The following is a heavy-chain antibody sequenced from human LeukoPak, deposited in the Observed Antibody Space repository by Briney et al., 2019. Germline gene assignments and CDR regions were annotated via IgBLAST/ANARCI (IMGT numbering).Heavy chain of an antibody. Sequence: PGGSLRLSCAASGFTFSSYAMSWVRQAPGKGLEWVSAISGSGGSTYYADSVKGRFTISRDNSKNTLYLQMNSLRVEDTAVYYCAREQHGSGYYADYWGQGTPVTVSS. CDR3: AREQHGSGYYADY. J-gene: IGHJ4*02. V-gene: IGHV3-23*01. D-gene: IGHD3-22*01. CDR2: ISGSGGST. CDR1: GFTFSSYA.